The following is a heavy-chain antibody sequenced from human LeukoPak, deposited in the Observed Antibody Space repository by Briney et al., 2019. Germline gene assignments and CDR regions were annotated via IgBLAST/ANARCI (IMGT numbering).Heavy chain of an antibody. V-gene: IGHV4-34*01. CDR1: GGSFSGYY. CDR3: AREPMVRGVXGFVDI. Sequence: PSETLSLTCAVYGGSFSGYYWSWIRQPPGKGLEWIGEINHSGSTNYNPSLKSRVTISVDRSKNQFSLKLSSVTAADTAVYYCAREPMVRGVXGFVDIWGQGTMVTVSS. D-gene: IGHD3-10*01. J-gene: IGHJ3*02. CDR2: INHSGST.